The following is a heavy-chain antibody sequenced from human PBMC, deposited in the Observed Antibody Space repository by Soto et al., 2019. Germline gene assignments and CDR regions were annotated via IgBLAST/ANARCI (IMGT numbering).Heavy chain of an antibody. CDR3: ATMGTPATALYFFDY. CDR2: ISYSGST. D-gene: IGHD2-15*01. V-gene: IGHV4-30-4*01. CDR1: GGSISSGNYY. J-gene: IGHJ4*02. Sequence: QVQLQESGPGLVKPSQTLSLTCTVSGGSISSGNYYWSWIRQPPGKGLEWIGFISYSGSTYYSTSLKSRFPISVDTSKSHFSLNLSFVTAADTSVYYCATMGTPATALYFFDYWGQGSLVTVAS.